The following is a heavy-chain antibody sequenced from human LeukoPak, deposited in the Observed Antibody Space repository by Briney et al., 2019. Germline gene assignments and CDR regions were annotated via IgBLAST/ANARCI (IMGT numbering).Heavy chain of an antibody. CDR1: GGFFSGYY. CDR2: INHSGST. Sequence: PSETLSLTCAVYGGFFSGYYWSWIRQPPGKGLEWIGEINHSGSTNYNPSLKSRVTISVDTSKNQFSLKLSSVTAADTAVYYCARDRRITMVRGVIITTHYGMDVWGQGTTVTVSS. V-gene: IGHV4-34*01. J-gene: IGHJ6*02. CDR3: ARDRRITMVRGVIITTHYGMDV. D-gene: IGHD3-10*01.